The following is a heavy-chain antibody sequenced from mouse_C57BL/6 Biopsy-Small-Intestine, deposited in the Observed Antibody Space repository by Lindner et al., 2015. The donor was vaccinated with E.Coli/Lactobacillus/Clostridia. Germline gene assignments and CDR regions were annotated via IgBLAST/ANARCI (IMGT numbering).Heavy chain of an antibody. V-gene: IGHV1-66*01. J-gene: IGHJ1*01. CDR1: GQTFISYA. CDR3: ARAQPYNWKYPRYFYGLDV. Sequence: SVKVSCKASGQTFISYAVHWLRQAPGQRPEWMGWINSVNRNTQYSEKFQGRVTITTDSSASTVYMDLSNLRSEDTAVYYCARAQPYNWKYPRYFYGLDVWGQGTTVTVSS. D-gene: IGHD3-1*01. CDR2: INSVNRNT.